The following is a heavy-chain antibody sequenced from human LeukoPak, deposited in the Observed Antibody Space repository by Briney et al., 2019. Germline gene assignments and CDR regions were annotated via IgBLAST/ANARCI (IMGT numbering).Heavy chain of an antibody. Sequence: PGGSLRLSCVASGFTFSSYAMSWVRQAPGQGMEWVSAISGSGGGTFYADSVRGRLTISRDNSKNTLYLQMNSLRAEDTAIYYCAKDRSDSSRWYAGSHWGQRSLVAVSS. CDR3: AKDRSDSSRWYAGSH. CDR1: GFTFSSYA. D-gene: IGHD6-13*01. CDR2: ISGSGGGT. J-gene: IGHJ4*02. V-gene: IGHV3-23*01.